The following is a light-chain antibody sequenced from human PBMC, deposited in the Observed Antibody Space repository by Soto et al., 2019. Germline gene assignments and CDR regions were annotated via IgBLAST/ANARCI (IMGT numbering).Light chain of an antibody. CDR3: CSYAGSYTFGVV. J-gene: IGLJ2*01. V-gene: IGLV2-11*01. Sequence: QSVLTRPRSVSGSPGQSVTISCTGTSSDVGGYNYVSWYQQHPGKAPKLMIYDVSKRPSGVPDRFSGSKSGNTASLTISGLQAEDEADYYCCSYAGSYTFGVVFGGGTKLTVL. CDR1: SSDVGGYNY. CDR2: DVS.